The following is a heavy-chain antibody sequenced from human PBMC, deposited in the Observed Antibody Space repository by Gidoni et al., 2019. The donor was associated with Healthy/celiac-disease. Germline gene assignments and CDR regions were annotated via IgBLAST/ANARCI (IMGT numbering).Heavy chain of an antibody. V-gene: IGHV4-59*01. CDR3: ARAFGSYYYFDY. J-gene: IGHJ4*02. Sequence: QVQLQESGPGLVKPSETLSLTCTVSGGSISSYYWSWIRQPPGKGLEWIGYIYYSGSTNYNPSLKSRVTISVDTSKNQFSLKLSSVTAADTAVYYCARAFGSYYYFDYWGQGTLVTVSS. CDR1: GGSISSYY. D-gene: IGHD1-26*01. CDR2: IYYSGST.